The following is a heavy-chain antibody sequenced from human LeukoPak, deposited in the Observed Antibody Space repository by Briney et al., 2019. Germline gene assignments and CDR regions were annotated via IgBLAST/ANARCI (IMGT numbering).Heavy chain of an antibody. V-gene: IGHV3-48*01. CDR2: ISSSSSTI. J-gene: IGHJ4*02. CDR1: GFTFSSYE. Sequence: GGSLRLSCAASGFTFSSYEMNWVRQAPGKGLEWVSYISSSSSTIYYADSVKGRFTISRDNAKNSLYLQMNSLRAEDTAVYYCARDRVGYSSSWYGTDYWGQGTLVTVSS. CDR3: ARDRVGYSSSWYGTDY. D-gene: IGHD6-13*01.